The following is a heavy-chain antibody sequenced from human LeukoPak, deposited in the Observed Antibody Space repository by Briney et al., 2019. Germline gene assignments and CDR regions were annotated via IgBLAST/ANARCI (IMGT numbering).Heavy chain of an antibody. Sequence: GSLRLSCAASGFTFSSYAMSWVRQAPGKGLEWASAISGSGGSTYYADYVKGRFTISRDNSKNTLYLQMNSLRAEDTAVYYCAKDEGGYDFFFDYWGQGTLVTVSS. CDR1: GFTFSSYA. CDR2: ISGSGGST. V-gene: IGHV3-23*01. CDR3: AKDEGGYDFFFDY. J-gene: IGHJ4*02. D-gene: IGHD5-12*01.